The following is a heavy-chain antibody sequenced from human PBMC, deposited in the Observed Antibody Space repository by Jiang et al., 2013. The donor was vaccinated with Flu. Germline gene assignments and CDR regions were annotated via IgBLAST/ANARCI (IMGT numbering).Heavy chain of an antibody. V-gene: IGHV6-1*01. CDR2: TYYRSKLYD. D-gene: IGHD3-22*01. Sequence: RGLEWLGRTYYRSKLYDDYAESVRSRITINPDTSKNQFSLQLSSVTPEDTAVYYCARSRAMIDWFDPWGQGILVTVSS. J-gene: IGHJ5*02. CDR3: ARSRAMIDWFDP.